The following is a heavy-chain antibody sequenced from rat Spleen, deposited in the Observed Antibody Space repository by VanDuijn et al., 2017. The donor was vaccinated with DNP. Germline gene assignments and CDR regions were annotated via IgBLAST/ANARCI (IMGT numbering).Heavy chain of an antibody. J-gene: IGHJ2*01. CDR2: MWSGGIP. CDR3: TRGYYTPFDY. CDR1: GFLLTSYG. D-gene: IGHD1-1*01. V-gene: IGHV2-15*01. Sequence: QVQLKESGPSLVQPSQTLSLTCTVSGFLLTSYGVSWLRQPPGKSLEWVGAMWSGGIPDYNSALKSRLSISRDTSKSQVFLKMNSLQTEDTAIYFCTRGYYTPFDYWGQGVMVTVSS.